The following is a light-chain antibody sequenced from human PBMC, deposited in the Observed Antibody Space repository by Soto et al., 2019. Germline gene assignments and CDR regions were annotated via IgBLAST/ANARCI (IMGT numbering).Light chain of an antibody. CDR1: SSNIGAGYH. V-gene: IGLV1-40*01. J-gene: IGLJ1*01. CDR3: QSYDSSLGYV. CDR2: TNR. Sequence: QSVLTQPPSVSGAPGQRVTMSCTGSSSNIGAGYHVHWYQQLPGTAPKLLIYTNRYRPSGVPDRFSGSRSGTSASLAITGLQAEDEADYYCQSYDSSLGYVFGTGTKVT.